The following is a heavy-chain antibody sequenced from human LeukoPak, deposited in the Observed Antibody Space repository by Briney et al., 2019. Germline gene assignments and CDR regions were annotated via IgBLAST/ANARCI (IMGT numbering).Heavy chain of an antibody. J-gene: IGHJ4*02. Sequence: GGSLRLSCAASGFTFSSYAMSWVRQAPGKGLEWVATISGGGVTTYYADSVKGRFTISSDNSKNTLYLQMNSLRAEDTAVYDCAKDYRYYFDSWGQGTLVTVSS. CDR3: AKDYRYYFDS. CDR1: GFTFSSYA. D-gene: IGHD1-26*01. V-gene: IGHV3-23*01. CDR2: ISGGGVTT.